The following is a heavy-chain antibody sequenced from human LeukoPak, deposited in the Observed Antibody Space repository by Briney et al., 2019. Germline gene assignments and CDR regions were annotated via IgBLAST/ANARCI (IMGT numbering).Heavy chain of an antibody. CDR2: IRFDGSNR. J-gene: IGHJ4*02. V-gene: IGHV3-30*02. CDR1: GLTCSTFG. Sequence: GGSLRLSCAASGLTCSTFGMHWVRQAPGKGLEWVAFIRFDGSNRYYAESLKGRFTISRDNSKNTLYLQMNSLRAEDTAIYFCAKGGYYFDYWGQGALVIVSS. CDR3: AKGGYYFDY.